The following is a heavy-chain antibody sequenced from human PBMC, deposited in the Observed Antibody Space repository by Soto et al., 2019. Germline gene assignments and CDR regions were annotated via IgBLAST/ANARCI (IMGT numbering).Heavy chain of an antibody. CDR2: IYGDDDK. J-gene: IGHJ4*02. CDR1: GFSLTTNRVV. V-gene: IGHV2-5*02. CDR3: ARSGYSGYDSRNFDY. Sequence: SGPTLVNPTQTLTLTCTFSGFSLTTNRVVVGWVRQPPGKAPSWLAFIYGDDDKRYSPSLWSRLTITKDTSKNQVVLTMTNMDPVDTATYYCARSGYSGYDSRNFDYWGQGTLVTVSS. D-gene: IGHD5-12*01.